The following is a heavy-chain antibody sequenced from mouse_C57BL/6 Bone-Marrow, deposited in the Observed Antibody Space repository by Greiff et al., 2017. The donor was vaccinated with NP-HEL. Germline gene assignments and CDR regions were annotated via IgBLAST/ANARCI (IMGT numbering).Heavy chain of an antibody. CDR2: IDPENGDT. Sequence: EVKLQQSGAELVRPGASVKLSCTASGFNIKDDYMHWVKQRPEQGLEWIGWIDPENGDTEYASKFQGKATITADTSSNTAYLQLSSLTSEDTAVYYCTTYYYGSSSAWFAYWGQGTLVTVSA. V-gene: IGHV14-4*01. J-gene: IGHJ3*01. CDR3: TTYYYGSSSAWFAY. D-gene: IGHD1-1*01. CDR1: GFNIKDDY.